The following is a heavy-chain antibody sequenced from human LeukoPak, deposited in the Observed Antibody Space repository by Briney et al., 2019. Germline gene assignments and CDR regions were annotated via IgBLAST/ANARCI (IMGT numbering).Heavy chain of an antibody. CDR1: GSTVSSNY. J-gene: IGHJ4*02. D-gene: IGHD5-12*01. CDR3: ARGDVVTTGPLDY. Sequence: PGGSLRLSCAASGSTVSSNYMSWVRQAPGKGLEWVAAISNDGSNKYYADSVKGRFTISRDNSKNTLYLQMSSLRAEDTAVFYCARGDVVTTGPLDYWGQGTLVTSVSS. CDR2: ISNDGSNK. V-gene: IGHV3-30*03.